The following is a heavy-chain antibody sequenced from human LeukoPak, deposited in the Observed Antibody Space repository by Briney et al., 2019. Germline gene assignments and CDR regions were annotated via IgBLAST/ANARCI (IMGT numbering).Heavy chain of an antibody. Sequence: GGSLRLSCAASGLSFSFYAMSWVRQAPGKGLEWVSSISGGGAGTYYADSVRGRFTISRDNSKNTLYLEMNSLRLEDTAVYYCVKDLGAEDYYGMDVWGQGTTVTVSS. CDR1: GLSFSFYA. D-gene: IGHD2-15*01. V-gene: IGHV3-23*01. CDR2: ISGGGAGT. CDR3: VKDLGAEDYYGMDV. J-gene: IGHJ6*02.